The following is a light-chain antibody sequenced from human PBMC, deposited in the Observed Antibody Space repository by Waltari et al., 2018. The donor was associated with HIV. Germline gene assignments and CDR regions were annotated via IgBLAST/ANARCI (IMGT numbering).Light chain of an antibody. CDR1: QCVGRF. CDR3: QQRDSWPRGIT. Sequence: IALAPSPATLSLSPAVSATLSCRASQCVGRFLPWYQQKPGQVPRLLIYDANNRDTGIPARFSGSGSGTDFTLTISSREPEDFAVYYCQQRDSWPRGITFGQGTRLEIK. V-gene: IGKV3-11*01. J-gene: IGKJ5*01. CDR2: DAN.